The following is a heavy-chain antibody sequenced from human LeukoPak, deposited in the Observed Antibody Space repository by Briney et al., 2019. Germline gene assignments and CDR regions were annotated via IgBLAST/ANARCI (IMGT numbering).Heavy chain of an antibody. CDR1: GGTFSSSA. CDR2: IIPIFGTA. Sequence: ASVKVSCKASGGTFSSSAISWVRQAPGQGLEWMGGIIPIFGTANYAQKFQGRVTITTDESTSTAFMELSSLRSEDTAVYYCASGYCSSTSCYTWRAFDTWGQGTMVTVSS. D-gene: IGHD2-2*02. V-gene: IGHV1-69*05. J-gene: IGHJ3*02. CDR3: ASGYCSSTSCYTWRAFDT.